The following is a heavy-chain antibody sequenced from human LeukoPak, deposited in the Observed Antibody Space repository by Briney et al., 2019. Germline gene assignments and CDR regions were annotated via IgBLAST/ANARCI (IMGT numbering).Heavy chain of an antibody. J-gene: IGHJ4*02. CDR2: INHSGST. CDR3: AGFGYCSSTSCSPFDY. Sequence: PSETLSLTCAVYGGSFSGYYWSWVRQPPGKGLEWIGEINHSGSTNYNPSLKSRATISVDTSKNQFSLKLSSVTAADTAVYYCAGFGYCSSTSCSPFDYWGQGTLVTVSS. CDR1: GGSFSGYY. V-gene: IGHV4-34*01. D-gene: IGHD2-2*03.